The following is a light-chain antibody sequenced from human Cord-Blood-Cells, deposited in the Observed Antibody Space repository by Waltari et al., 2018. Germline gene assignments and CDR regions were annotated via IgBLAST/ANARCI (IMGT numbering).Light chain of an antibody. V-gene: IGKV3-15*01. Sequence: EIVMTQSPATLSVSPGERATLSCRASQSVSSNLAWYQQKPGQAPRLLIYGASTRATGIPARFSGSGSGTEFTLTISSLQSEDFAVYYCQQYNNWPPFG. CDR1: QSVSSN. CDR3: QQYNNWPP. J-gene: IGKJ4*01. CDR2: GAS.